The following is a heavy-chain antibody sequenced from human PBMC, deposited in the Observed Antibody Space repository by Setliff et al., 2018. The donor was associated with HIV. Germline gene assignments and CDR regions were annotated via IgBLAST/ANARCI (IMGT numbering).Heavy chain of an antibody. D-gene: IGHD2-15*01. CDR2: INHRGST. Sequence: SETLSLTCAVYGGSFSDYYWTWTRQSPGKGLEWIGEINHRGSTNYNPSRKSRVTISVDTSKNQSTLKLSSVTAADTAVYYCARDPRAPRYCSGGSCYSQRRAFDIWGQGTMVTVSS. CDR1: GGSFSDYY. V-gene: IGHV4-34*01. CDR3: ARDPRAPRYCSGGSCYSQRRAFDI. J-gene: IGHJ3*02.